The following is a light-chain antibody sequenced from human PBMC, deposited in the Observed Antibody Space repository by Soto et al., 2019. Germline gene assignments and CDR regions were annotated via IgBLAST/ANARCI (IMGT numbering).Light chain of an antibody. J-gene: IGKJ2*01. Sequence: EIVMTQSPATLSVSPGERATLSCRASQSVSSNLAWYQQKPGQAPRLLIYGASTRATGIPARFSGSGSGTEFTLTISSLQSVDFAVYYCQHYNNWPPYTFGQGTKLEIK. V-gene: IGKV3-15*01. CDR3: QHYNNWPPYT. CDR1: QSVSSN. CDR2: GAS.